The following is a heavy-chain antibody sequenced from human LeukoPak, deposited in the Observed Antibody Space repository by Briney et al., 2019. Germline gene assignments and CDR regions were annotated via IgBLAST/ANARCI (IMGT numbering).Heavy chain of an antibody. J-gene: IGHJ4*02. CDR3: ARSKWIQYFDY. D-gene: IGHD5-18*01. CDR2: IYYSGNT. V-gene: IGHV4-39*01. Sequence: PSETLSLTCTVSGVSISSSNSYWGWIRQPPGKGLEWIGSIYYSGNTYYNASLKSQVSISIDTSKNQFSLRLTSVTAADTAVYYCARSKWIQYFDYWGQGTLVTVSS. CDR1: GVSISSSNSY.